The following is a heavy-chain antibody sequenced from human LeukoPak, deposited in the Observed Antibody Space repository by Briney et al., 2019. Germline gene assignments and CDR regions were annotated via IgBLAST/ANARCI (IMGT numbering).Heavy chain of an antibody. V-gene: IGHV1-2*02. CDR1: GYTFTGYY. J-gene: IGHJ1*01. Sequence: ASVKVSCKASGYTFTGYYMHWVRQAPGQGLEWMGWINPNSGGTNYAQKFQGRVTMTRDTSISTAYMELSRLRSDDTAVYYCARVWSDYGDYGAEYFQHWGQGTLVTVSS. D-gene: IGHD4-17*01. CDR2: INPNSGGT. CDR3: ARVWSDYGDYGAEYFQH.